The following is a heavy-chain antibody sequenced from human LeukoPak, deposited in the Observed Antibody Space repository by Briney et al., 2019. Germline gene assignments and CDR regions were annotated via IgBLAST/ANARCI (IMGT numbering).Heavy chain of an antibody. V-gene: IGHV3-21*01. CDR3: ARGGSMTTPRYYFDY. J-gene: IGHJ4*02. D-gene: IGHD4-17*01. Sequence: GGSLRLSCAASGFTFSSYSMNWVRQAPGKGLEWVSSISSSSSYIYYADSVKGRFTISRDNAKNSLYLQMKSLRAEDTAVYYCARGGSMTTPRYYFDYWGQGTLVTVSS. CDR1: GFTFSSYS. CDR2: ISSSSSYI.